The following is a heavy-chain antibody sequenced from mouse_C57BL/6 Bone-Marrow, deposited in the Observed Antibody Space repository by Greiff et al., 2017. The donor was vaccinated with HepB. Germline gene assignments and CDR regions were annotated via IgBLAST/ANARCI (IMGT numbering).Heavy chain of an antibody. Sequence: EVQVVEPGPVLVKPGASVKMSCKASGYTFTDYYMNWVKQSHGKSLEWIGVINPYNGGTSYNQKFKGKATLTVDKSSSTAYMELNSLTSEDSAVYDCARGAYDYDFSYGGRGTGATVSA. CDR2: INPYNGGT. CDR3: ARGAYDYDFSY. V-gene: IGHV1-19*01. J-gene: IGHJ3*01. CDR1: GYTFTDYY. D-gene: IGHD2-4*01.